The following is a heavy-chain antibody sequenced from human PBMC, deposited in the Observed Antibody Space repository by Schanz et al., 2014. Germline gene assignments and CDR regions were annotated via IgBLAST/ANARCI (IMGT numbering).Heavy chain of an antibody. D-gene: IGHD3-3*01. V-gene: IGHV4-39*01. J-gene: IGHJ5*02. CDR1: GGSISSTTYY. CDR3: ARAGLNFGQINIWFDP. Sequence: QVRLQPWGAGLLKPSQTLSLTCTVSGGSISSTTYYCGWFRQPPGKGLEWIGSINYSGNTCYNPSLKSPVTITVNTARTQSPWNLRPSTAADAAVYYCARAGLNFGQINIWFDPWGQGTLVTVSS. CDR2: INYSGNT.